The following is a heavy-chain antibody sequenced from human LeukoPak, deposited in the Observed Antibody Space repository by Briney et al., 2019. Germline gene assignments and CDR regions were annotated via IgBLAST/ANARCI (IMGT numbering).Heavy chain of an antibody. V-gene: IGHV5-51*01. Sequence: GESLKISCKASGYSFTSYWIGWVRQMPGKGLEWMGIIYPGDSDTRYSASCQGQVTISIDKTISTAYLQWSSLKASAAAMYYCARGGLFDPFDYWGQGTLVTVSS. CDR2: IYPGDSDT. D-gene: IGHD2-21*01. CDR1: GYSFTSYW. CDR3: ARGGLFDPFDY. J-gene: IGHJ4*02.